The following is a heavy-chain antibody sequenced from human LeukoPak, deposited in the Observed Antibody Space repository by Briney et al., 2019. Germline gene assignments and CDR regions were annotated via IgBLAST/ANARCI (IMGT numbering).Heavy chain of an antibody. D-gene: IGHD3-3*01. CDR1: EFNFGSYW. CDR2: IKHDGSEK. CDR3: ATDRGWRTSGYYLYYFEY. V-gene: IGHV3-7*01. J-gene: IGHJ4*02. Sequence: GGSLRLSCAVSEFNFGSYWMSWVRQTPGKGLEWVASIKHDGSEKYYVDSVRGRFTISRDNTMNSLYLQMSSLRAEDTAVYYCATDRGWRTSGYYLYYFEYWGQGTLVTYSS.